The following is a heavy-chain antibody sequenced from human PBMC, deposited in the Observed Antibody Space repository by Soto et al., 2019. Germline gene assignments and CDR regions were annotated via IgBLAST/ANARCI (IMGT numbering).Heavy chain of an antibody. CDR1: GGSISSGGYY. V-gene: IGHV4-31*03. Sequence: SETLSLTCTVSGGSISSGGYYWSWIRQHPGKGLEWIGYIYYSGSTYYNPSLKSRVTISVDTSKNQFSLKLSSVTAADTAVYYCARWRFDYDSSGYSYYYYGMDVWGQGTTVTVSS. J-gene: IGHJ6*02. CDR3: ARWRFDYDSSGYSYYYYGMDV. CDR2: IYYSGST. D-gene: IGHD3-22*01.